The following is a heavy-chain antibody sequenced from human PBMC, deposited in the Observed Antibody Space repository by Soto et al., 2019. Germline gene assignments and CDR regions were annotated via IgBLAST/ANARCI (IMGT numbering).Heavy chain of an antibody. CDR1: GYTFTSYG. V-gene: IGHV1-18*01. Sequence: ASVKVSCKASGYTFTSYGISCVRQAPGQGLEWMGWISAYNGNTNYAQKLQGRVTMTTDTSTSTAYMELRSLRSDDTAVYYCARSSGDIAVAAYFDYWGQGTLVTVSS. D-gene: IGHD6-19*01. CDR3: ARSSGDIAVAAYFDY. CDR2: ISAYNGNT. J-gene: IGHJ4*02.